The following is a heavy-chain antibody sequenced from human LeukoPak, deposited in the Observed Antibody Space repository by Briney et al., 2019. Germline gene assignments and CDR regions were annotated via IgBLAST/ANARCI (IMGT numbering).Heavy chain of an antibody. V-gene: IGHV4-61*09. J-gene: IGHJ4*01. Sequence: SETLSLTCTVSGGSISSGSYYWSWIRQPAGKGLEWMGNIYKGGSTNYNPSLKSRLTISVDTSKNQFSLKLNFVTAADTALYYCVTAPNQDFFDYWGRGTLVTVSS. CDR3: VTAPNQDFFDY. CDR2: IYKGGST. D-gene: IGHD1-14*01. CDR1: GGSISSGSYY.